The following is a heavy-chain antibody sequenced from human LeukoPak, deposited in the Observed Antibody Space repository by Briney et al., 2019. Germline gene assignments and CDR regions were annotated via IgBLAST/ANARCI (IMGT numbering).Heavy chain of an antibody. V-gene: IGHV4-59*11. D-gene: IGHD2-2*01. CDR1: DDSISSQY. CDR2: IYHSGST. J-gene: IGHJ4*02. Sequence: PSETLSLTCSVSDDSISSQYWCWIRQPPGKGLEWIGYIYHSGSTKYNPSLKSRVTMSLDTSKNQFSLNLSSVSAADTAVYHCARGRTGAAALDFWGPGTLVTVSS. CDR3: ARGRTGAAALDF.